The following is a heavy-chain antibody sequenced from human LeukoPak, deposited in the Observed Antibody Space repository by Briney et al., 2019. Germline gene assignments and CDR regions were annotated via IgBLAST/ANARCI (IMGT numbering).Heavy chain of an antibody. V-gene: IGHV3-23*01. CDR1: GFTFSSFA. CDR3: AKPGGSGSYGDWYFDL. J-gene: IGHJ2*01. CDR2: ISNGGGYT. D-gene: IGHD1-26*01. Sequence: PGGSLGLSCAASGFTFSSFAMTWVRQAPGKGLEWVSAISNGGGYTYYADSVKGRFTISRDNSMNTLYLQMNSLRAEDTAVYYCAKPGGSGSYGDWYFDLWGRGTLVTVSS.